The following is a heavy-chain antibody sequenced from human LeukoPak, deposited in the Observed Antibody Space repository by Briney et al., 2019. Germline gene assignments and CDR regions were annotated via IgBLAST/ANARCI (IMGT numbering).Heavy chain of an antibody. Sequence: GGSLRLSCAASGFTFSSYSMNWVRQAPGKGLEWVSVIYSDGSTYYADSVKGRFTISRDNSKNTLYLQMNSLRAEDTAVYYCARAQRYPYYFDYWGQGTLVTVSS. CDR1: GFTFSSYS. V-gene: IGHV3-53*01. J-gene: IGHJ4*02. D-gene: IGHD2-2*01. CDR3: ARAQRYPYYFDY. CDR2: IYSDGST.